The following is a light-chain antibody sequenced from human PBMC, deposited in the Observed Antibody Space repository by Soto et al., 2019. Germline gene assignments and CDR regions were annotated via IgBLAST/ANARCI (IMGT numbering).Light chain of an antibody. V-gene: IGLV2-14*01. J-gene: IGLJ1*01. CDR2: DVS. CDR1: SSDVGGYNY. CDR3: SSYTTSNTRQIV. Sequence: QSALTQPASMSVSPGQSITISCTGTSSDVGGYNYVSWYQQHPGKAPKFMIYDVSNRPSGVSNRFSGSKSGNTASLTISGLQAEDEADYYCSSYTTSNTRQIVFGTGTKVTVL.